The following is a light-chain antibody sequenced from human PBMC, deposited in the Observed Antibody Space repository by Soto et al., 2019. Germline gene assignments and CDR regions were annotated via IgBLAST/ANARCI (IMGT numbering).Light chain of an antibody. J-gene: IGLJ1*01. Sequence: VLTQPPSVSAAPGQKVTISCSGSSSNIGGNPVSWYQQLPGTAPKLLIYDDNKRPSGIPDRFSGSKSGTSATLGITGFQTGDEADYYCGSWDSSLSAYVFGTGTKVAVL. CDR1: SSNIGGNP. V-gene: IGLV1-51*01. CDR3: GSWDSSLSAYV. CDR2: DDN.